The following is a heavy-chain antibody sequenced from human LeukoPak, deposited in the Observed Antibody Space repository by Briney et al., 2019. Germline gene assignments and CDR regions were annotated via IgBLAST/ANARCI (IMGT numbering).Heavy chain of an antibody. CDR1: GFTFSGYG. V-gene: IGHV3-30*18. CDR3: AKDRNDTQKGLYYFDY. J-gene: IGHJ4*02. D-gene: IGHD3-22*01. Sequence: GGSLRLSCEASGFTFSGYGMHWVRQAPGKGLEWVAVISYDGSNKYYIDSVKGRFTMSRDNSKNTLYLQMNSLRPEDTAVYYCAKDRNDTQKGLYYFDYWGQGTLVTVSS. CDR2: ISYDGSNK.